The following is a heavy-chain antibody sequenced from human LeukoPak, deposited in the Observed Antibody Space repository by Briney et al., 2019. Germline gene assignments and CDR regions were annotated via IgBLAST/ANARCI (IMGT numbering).Heavy chain of an antibody. CDR1: GYTFTGYY. CDR3: ARAGNDYGTPGDY. CDR2: INPNSGGT. J-gene: IGHJ4*02. D-gene: IGHD4-17*01. V-gene: IGHV1-2*06. Sequence: ASVKVSCKASGYTFTGYYMHWVRQPPGQGLEWMGRINPNSGGTNYAQKFQGRVTMTRDTSISTAYMELSRLRSDDTAVYYCARAGNDYGTPGDYWGQGTLVTVSS.